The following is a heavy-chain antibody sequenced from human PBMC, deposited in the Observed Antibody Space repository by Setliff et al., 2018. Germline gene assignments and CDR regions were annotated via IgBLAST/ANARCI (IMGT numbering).Heavy chain of an antibody. CDR1: GLIFSNNW. V-gene: IGHV3-7*03. D-gene: IGHD6-19*01. CDR3: VPQGPGYGNGWWTNWFDP. Sequence: PGGSLRLSCVASGLIFSNNWMSWVRQAPGKGLEWVTSINKDGSERNYVDSVKGRFTISRDNAKNSVYLQMNSLRADDTAVYYCVPQGPGYGNGWWTNWFDPWGQGTLVTVSS. J-gene: IGHJ5*02. CDR2: INKDGSER.